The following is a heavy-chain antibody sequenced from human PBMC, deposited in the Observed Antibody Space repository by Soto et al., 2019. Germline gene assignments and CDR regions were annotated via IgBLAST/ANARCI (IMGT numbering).Heavy chain of an antibody. V-gene: IGHV4-59*01. CDR3: ARDTRGYYGMDV. J-gene: IGHJ6*01. CDR2: IYYSGST. Sequence: SETLSLTCTVSGGSISSYYWSWIRQPRGKGLEWIGYIYYSGSTNYNPSLKSRVTISVDTSKNQFSLKLSSVTAADTAVYYCARDTRGYYGMDVGDPGATVNVSS. CDR1: GGSISSYY.